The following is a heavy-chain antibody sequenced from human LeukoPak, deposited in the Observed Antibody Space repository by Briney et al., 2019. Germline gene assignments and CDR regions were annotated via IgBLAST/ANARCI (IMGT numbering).Heavy chain of an antibody. CDR3: ARDPSQDYDSFDY. D-gene: IGHD5-12*01. J-gene: IGHJ4*02. CDR1: GFTFSSYW. Sequence: GGSPRLSCAASGFTFSSYWMSWVRQAPGKGLGWVANIKQDGSEKYYVDSVKGRFTISRDNAKNSLYLQMNSLRAEDTAVYYCARDPSQDYDSFDYWGQGTLVTVSS. V-gene: IGHV3-7*03. CDR2: IKQDGSEK.